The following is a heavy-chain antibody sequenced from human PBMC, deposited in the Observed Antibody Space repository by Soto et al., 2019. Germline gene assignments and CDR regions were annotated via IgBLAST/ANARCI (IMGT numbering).Heavy chain of an antibody. J-gene: IGHJ6*02. V-gene: IGHV4-34*01. CDR2: INHSGST. Sequence: QVQLQQWGAGLLKPSETLSLTCAVCGGSFSGYYWSWIRQPPGKGLEWIGEINHSGSTNYNPSLKSRVTISVDTSKNQFSLKLSSVTAADTAVYYCARGRIAAAGYYYYGMDVWGQGTTVTVSS. D-gene: IGHD6-13*01. CDR1: GGSFSGYY. CDR3: ARGRIAAAGYYYYGMDV.